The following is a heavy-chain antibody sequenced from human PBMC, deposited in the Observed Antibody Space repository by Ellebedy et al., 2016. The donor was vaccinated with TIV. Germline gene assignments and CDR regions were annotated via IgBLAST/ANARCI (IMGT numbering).Heavy chain of an antibody. D-gene: IGHD1-1*01. V-gene: IGHV3-9*01. J-gene: IGHJ4*02. CDR2: ISWNSGYI. Sequence: SLKISXVASGFTFDDFAMHWVRQSPGKGLEWVSSISWNSGYIAYGDSVKGRFTISRDNARNSLHLQMNSLTDEDTAVYYCARSVLAAVRPTTFDYWGQGSLVTVSS. CDR1: GFTFDDFA. CDR3: ARSVLAAVRPTTFDY.